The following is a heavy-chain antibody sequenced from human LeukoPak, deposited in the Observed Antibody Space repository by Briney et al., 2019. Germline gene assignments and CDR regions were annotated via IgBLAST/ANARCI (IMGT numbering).Heavy chain of an antibody. CDR3: ARDNSVDDIAWWFDP. V-gene: IGHV4-4*07. CDR2: IYASGST. D-gene: IGHD2-15*01. J-gene: IGHJ5*02. CDR1: GGSISSYY. Sequence: PSETLSLTYTVSGGSISSYYWSWIRQPAGKGLEWIGRIYASGSTNYNPSLKSRVTMSVDTSKNQFSLKLSSVTAADTAVYYCARDNSVDDIAWWFDPWGQGTLVTVSS.